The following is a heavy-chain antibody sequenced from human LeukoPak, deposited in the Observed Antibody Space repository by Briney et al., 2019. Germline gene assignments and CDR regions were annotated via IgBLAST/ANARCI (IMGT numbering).Heavy chain of an antibody. CDR3: ARQGPLVGVVDY. Sequence: SETLSLTCAVYGGSFSGYYWSWIRQPPGKGLEWIGEINHSGSTNYNPSLKSRVTISVDTSKNQFSLKLSSVTAADTAVCYCARQGPLVGVVDYWGQGTLVTVSS. CDR2: INHSGST. CDR1: GGSFSGYY. V-gene: IGHV4-34*01. J-gene: IGHJ4*02. D-gene: IGHD1-26*01.